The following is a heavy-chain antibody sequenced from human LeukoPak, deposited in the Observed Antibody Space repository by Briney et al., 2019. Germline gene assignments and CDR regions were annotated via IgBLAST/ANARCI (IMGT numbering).Heavy chain of an antibody. CDR2: ISGSGGST. J-gene: IGHJ1*01. CDR1: GFTFSSYA. V-gene: IGHV3-23*01. Sequence: LPGGSLRLSCAASGFTFSSYAMSWVRQAPGKGLEWVSAISGSGGSTYYADSVKGRFTISRDNSKNTLYLQMNSLRAEDTAVYYCAKDLGVSTYYDFWSGYYSAEYFQHWGQGTLVTVSS. CDR3: AKDLGVSTYYDFWSGYYSAEYFQH. D-gene: IGHD3-3*01.